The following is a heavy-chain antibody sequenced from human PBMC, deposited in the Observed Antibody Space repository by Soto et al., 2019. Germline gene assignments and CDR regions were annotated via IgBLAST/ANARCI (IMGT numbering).Heavy chain of an antibody. D-gene: IGHD5-18*01. Sequence: GESLKISCKGSGYSFTSYWISWVRQMTGKGLEWMGRIDPSDSYTNYSPSFQGHVTISADKSISTAYLQWSSLKASDTAMYYCARLRHSDYYYYGMDVWGQGTTVTVS. J-gene: IGHJ6*02. CDR3: ARLRHSDYYYYGMDV. V-gene: IGHV5-10-1*01. CDR1: GYSFTSYW. CDR2: IDPSDSYT.